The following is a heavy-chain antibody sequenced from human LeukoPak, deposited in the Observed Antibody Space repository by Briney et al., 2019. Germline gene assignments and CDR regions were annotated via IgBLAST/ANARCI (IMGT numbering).Heavy chain of an antibody. CDR3: ARVRFFRVPAAKPNWFDP. D-gene: IGHD2-2*01. Sequence: ASVKVSCKASGYTFTSYGISWVRQAPGQGLEWMGRISAYNGNTNYAQKLQGRVTMTTDTSTSTAYMELRSLRSDDTAVYYCARVRFFRVPAAKPNWFDPWGQGTLVTVSS. CDR2: ISAYNGNT. CDR1: GYTFTSYG. J-gene: IGHJ5*02. V-gene: IGHV1-18*01.